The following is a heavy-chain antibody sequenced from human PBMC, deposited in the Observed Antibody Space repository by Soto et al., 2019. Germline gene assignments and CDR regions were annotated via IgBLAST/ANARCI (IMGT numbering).Heavy chain of an antibody. J-gene: IGHJ4*02. V-gene: IGHV1-46*01. D-gene: IGHD6-19*01. Sequence: QVQLVQSGAEVKKPGASVKVSCKASGYTFTNYYMHWVRQAPGQGLEWMGIINPSVGGTNYAQKCRGRVTMTRDTSTSTVYMELSSLRSEDTAMYYCARDFSSVHQPPFDYWGQGTLVTVSS. CDR3: ARDFSSVHQPPFDY. CDR2: INPSVGGT. CDR1: GYTFTNYY.